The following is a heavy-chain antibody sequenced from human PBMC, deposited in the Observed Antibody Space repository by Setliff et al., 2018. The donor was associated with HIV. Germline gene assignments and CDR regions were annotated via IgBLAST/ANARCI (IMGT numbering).Heavy chain of an antibody. CDR1: GYKFTSYG. CDR3: ARDPITHPPYYSYGLDV. V-gene: IGHV1-18*01. D-gene: IGHD1-20*01. CDR2: INIYNGNT. Sequence: ASVKVSCKASGYKFTSYGINWVRQAPGQGLEWLAWINIYNGNTNYARRVQGRVTLTADTSPSTAYMELRSLTSDDTAVYYCARDPITHPPYYSYGLDVWGQGTTVTVSS. J-gene: IGHJ6*02.